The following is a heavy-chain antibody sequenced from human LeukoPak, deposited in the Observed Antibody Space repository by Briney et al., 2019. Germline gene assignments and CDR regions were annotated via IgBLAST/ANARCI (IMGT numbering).Heavy chain of an antibody. CDR3: ARDRGYSYGYVDH. J-gene: IGHJ4*02. CDR2: IYYSGST. V-gene: IGHV4-39*07. D-gene: IGHD5-18*01. CDR1: GGSISSNTYY. Sequence: SETLSLTCAVSGGSISSNTYYWGWIRQPPGKGLEWIGSIYYSGSTYYNPSLKSRVTISVDTSKNQFSLKLSSVTAADTAVYYCARDRGYSYGYVDHWGQGTLVTVSS.